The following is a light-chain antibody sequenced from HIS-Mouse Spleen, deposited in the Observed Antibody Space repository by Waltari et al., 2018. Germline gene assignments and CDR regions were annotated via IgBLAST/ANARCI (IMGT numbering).Light chain of an antibody. V-gene: IGLV3-21*03. CDR2: DDS. J-gene: IGLJ2*01. CDR3: QVWDSSSDHVV. Sequence: SYVLTQPPSVSVAPGKTARITCGGHNIGSKSLPWYQQKPGQAPVPAVYDDSDRPSGIPERFSGSNSGNTATLTISRVEAGDEADYYCQVWDSSSDHVVFGGGTKLTVL. CDR1: NIGSKS.